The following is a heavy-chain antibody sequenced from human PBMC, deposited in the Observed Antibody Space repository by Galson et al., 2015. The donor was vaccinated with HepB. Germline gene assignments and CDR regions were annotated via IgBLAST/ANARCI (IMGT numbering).Heavy chain of an antibody. V-gene: IGHV3-53*01. Sequence: SLRLSCAASGFTVSRNYMSWVRRAPGKGLEWVSVIYSGGSTYYADSVKGRFTISRDNSKNTLYLQMNSLRAEDTAVYYCARAILPYYDYVWGSYRDWGQGTLVTVSS. CDR3: ARAILPYYDYVWGSYRD. J-gene: IGHJ4*02. CDR1: GFTVSRNY. D-gene: IGHD3-16*02. CDR2: IYSGGST.